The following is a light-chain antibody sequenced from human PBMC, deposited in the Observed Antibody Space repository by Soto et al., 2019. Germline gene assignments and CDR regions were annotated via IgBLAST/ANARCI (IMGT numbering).Light chain of an antibody. CDR3: QQRSNWAT. Sequence: EIVLTQSPATLCLSRGERATLSCRASQSVSRNLAWYQQKPGQAPRLLIYDASNRATGIPARFSGSGSVTDFTLTISSLEPEDFAVYYCQQRSNWATFGPGTKVDNK. CDR1: QSVSRN. V-gene: IGKV3-11*01. CDR2: DAS. J-gene: IGKJ3*01.